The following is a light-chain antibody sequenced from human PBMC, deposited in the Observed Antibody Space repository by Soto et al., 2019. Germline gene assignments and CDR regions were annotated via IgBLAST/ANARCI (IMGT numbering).Light chain of an antibody. CDR1: QSVSSN. CDR2: GAS. V-gene: IGKV3-15*01. J-gene: IGKJ1*01. CDR3: QQYNIWPPWT. Sequence: EIVMTQSPATLSVSPGERATLSCRASQSVSSNLAWYQQKPGQAPRLLIYGASTRATGIPARFSGSGSGTEFSLTISSLQSEDFAVSYCQQYNIWPPWTFGQGTEVEIK.